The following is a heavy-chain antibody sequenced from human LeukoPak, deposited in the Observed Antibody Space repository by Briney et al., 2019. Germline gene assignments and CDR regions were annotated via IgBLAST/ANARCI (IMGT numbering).Heavy chain of an antibody. CDR2: IIPMFGTA. CDR3: ARGGITMVRGVITPYYFDY. Sequence: SVKVSCKASGDTFSSYAISWVRQAPGQGLEWMGGIIPMFGTANYAQKFQGRVTITADESTSTAYMDLSSLRSEDTAVYYCARGGITMVRGVITPYYFDYWGQGTLVTVSS. D-gene: IGHD3-10*01. CDR1: GDTFSSYA. V-gene: IGHV1-69*13. J-gene: IGHJ4*02.